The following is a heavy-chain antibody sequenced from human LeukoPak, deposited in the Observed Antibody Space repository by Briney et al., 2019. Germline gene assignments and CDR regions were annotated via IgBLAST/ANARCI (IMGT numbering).Heavy chain of an antibody. V-gene: IGHV1-2*02. CDR3: ARDYYDRSGSD. CDR1: GYSFTGYF. Sequence: VGSVRVSCKASGYSFTGYFINWVRQAPGQGLEWMGWINPNNGGTNYAQKFQGRVTMTRDTSITTAYMEVSRLRSDDTAVYYCARDYYDRSGSDWGQGTLVTVSS. D-gene: IGHD3-22*01. J-gene: IGHJ1*01. CDR2: INPNNGGT.